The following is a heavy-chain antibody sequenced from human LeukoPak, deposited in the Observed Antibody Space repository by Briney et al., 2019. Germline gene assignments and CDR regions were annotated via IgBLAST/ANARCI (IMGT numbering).Heavy chain of an antibody. CDR3: ASISAGRYGMDD. V-gene: IGHV4-31*03. CDR1: GGSVTSGGYY. J-gene: IGHJ6*02. D-gene: IGHD6-6*01. Sequence: SETLSLTCTVSGGSVTSGGYYWSWIRQHPGKGLEWIRYVYYTGSTYYNPSLKSRVTISPDTSKNQFSLKVSSVTAADTAVYYCASISAGRYGMDDWGQGTTVTVSS. CDR2: VYYTGST.